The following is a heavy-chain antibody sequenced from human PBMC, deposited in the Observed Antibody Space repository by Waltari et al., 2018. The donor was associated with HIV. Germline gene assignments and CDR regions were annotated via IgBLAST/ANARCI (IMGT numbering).Heavy chain of an antibody. V-gene: IGHV7-4-1*02. CDR1: GYTFTKNS. Sequence: QVQLVQSGSGLKRPGALVKLSCKASGYTFTKNSINWVRQAPGQGLEWMGWINTDTGRPTYAQGVTGQFVFSLDTSVSTAYLQITSLKAEDTAVYYCARDGGRSRAFDYWGQGTLVTVSS. CDR3: ARDGGRSRAFDY. J-gene: IGHJ4*02. D-gene: IGHD1-26*01. CDR2: INTDTGRP.